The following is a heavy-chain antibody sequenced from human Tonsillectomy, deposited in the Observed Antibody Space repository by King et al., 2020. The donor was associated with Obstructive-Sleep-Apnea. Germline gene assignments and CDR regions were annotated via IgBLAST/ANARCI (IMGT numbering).Heavy chain of an antibody. CDR3: ARGAVRGDY. J-gene: IGHJ4*02. D-gene: IGHD3-10*01. CDR2: MNPNSGNT. V-gene: IGHV1-8*01. CDR1: GYTFTSYD. Sequence: QLVQSGAEVKKPGASVKVSCKASGYTFTSYDINCVRQATGQGLEWMGWMNPNSGNTGLSQKFQDRRTMTRNTSISTVYMELRSLRSDDTAVYYCARGAVRGDYWGQGTLVTVSS.